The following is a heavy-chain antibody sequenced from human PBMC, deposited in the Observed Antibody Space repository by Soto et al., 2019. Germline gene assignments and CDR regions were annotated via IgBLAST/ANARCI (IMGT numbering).Heavy chain of an antibody. J-gene: IGHJ5*02. D-gene: IGHD6-13*01. CDR3: ARGRSSSWYQYNWFDP. CDR1: GGSFSGYY. V-gene: IGHV4-34*01. Sequence: SETLSLTCAVYGGSFSGYYWSWIRQPPGKGLEWIGEINHSGSTNYNPSLKSRVTISVDTSKNQFSLKLSSVTAADTAVYYCARGRSSSWYQYNWFDPWGQGTLVTVSS. CDR2: INHSGST.